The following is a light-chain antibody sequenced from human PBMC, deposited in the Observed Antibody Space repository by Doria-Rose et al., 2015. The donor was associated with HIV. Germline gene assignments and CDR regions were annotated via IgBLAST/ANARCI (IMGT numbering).Light chain of an antibody. Sequence: TQSPESLGMSLGERATLNCKSNQSLLYTSKNYLAWYQQKPGQPPKLLIYWASTRQSAVPARFSGSGSGTDFTLTINSLEAEDVAVYYCQQYYDTPSFGPGTTVDIK. J-gene: IGKJ3*01. CDR3: QQYYDTPS. CDR1: QSLLYTSKNY. V-gene: IGKV4-1*01. CDR2: WAS.